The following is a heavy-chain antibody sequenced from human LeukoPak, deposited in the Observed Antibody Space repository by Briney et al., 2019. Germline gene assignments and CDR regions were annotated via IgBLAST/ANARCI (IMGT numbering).Heavy chain of an antibody. D-gene: IGHD4-11*01. CDR3: ARDEPDMTTVRYYFDY. CDR1: RFTFSDTFSDFY. Sequence: GGSLRLSCAASRFTFSDTFSDFYMSWIRQAPGKGLEWVSYISTSGTTVYYADSVKGRFTVSRDNAKNSLYLQMNSLRAEDTAVYYCARDEPDMTTVRYYFDYWGQGTLVTVSS. V-gene: IGHV3-11*04. CDR2: ISTSGTTV. J-gene: IGHJ4*02.